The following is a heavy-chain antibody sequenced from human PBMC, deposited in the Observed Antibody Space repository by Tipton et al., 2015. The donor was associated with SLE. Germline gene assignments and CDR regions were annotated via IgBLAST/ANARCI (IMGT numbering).Heavy chain of an antibody. D-gene: IGHD1-26*01. CDR3: ARVLQVGAFDY. J-gene: IGHJ4*02. V-gene: IGHV4-34*01. Sequence: TLSLTCAVSGVSFSGYYWSWIRQPPGKGLEWIGEINHSGSSNYNPSLKSRVSISEDTSKNQFSLRLSSVTAADTAVYYCARVLQVGAFDYWGQGTLVTVSS. CDR2: INHSGSS. CDR1: GVSFSGYY.